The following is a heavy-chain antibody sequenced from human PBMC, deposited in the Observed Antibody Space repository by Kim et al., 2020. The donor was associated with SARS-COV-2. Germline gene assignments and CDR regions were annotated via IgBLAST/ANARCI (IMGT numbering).Heavy chain of an antibody. CDR2: IKHSGNT. CDR3: AIPYSSGWYGYYGMDV. J-gene: IGHJ6*02. CDR1: GGSFSGYY. Sequence: SETLSLTCAVYGGSFSGYYWSWIRQPPGKGLEWIGEIKHSGNTNYNPSLKSRVTISVDTSKNQFSLKLSSVTAADTAVYYCAIPYSSGWYGYYGMDVWGQGTTVTVSS. V-gene: IGHV4-34*01. D-gene: IGHD6-19*01.